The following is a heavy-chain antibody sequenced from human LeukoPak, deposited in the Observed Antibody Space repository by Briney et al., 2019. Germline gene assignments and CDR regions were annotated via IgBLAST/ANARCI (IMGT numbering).Heavy chain of an antibody. CDR1: GFSLSTSGVG. J-gene: IGHJ4*02. V-gene: IGHV2-5*02. CDR3: AHGRTLRQLLYYFDY. CDR2: IYWDDDK. Sequence: ESGPTLVKPTQTLTLTCTFSGFSLSTSGVGVGWIRQPPGKALEWLAPIYWDDDKRYSPSLKSRLTITKDTSKNQVVLTMTNMDPVDTATYYCAHGRTLRQLLYYFDYWGQGTLVTVSS. D-gene: IGHD2-2*01.